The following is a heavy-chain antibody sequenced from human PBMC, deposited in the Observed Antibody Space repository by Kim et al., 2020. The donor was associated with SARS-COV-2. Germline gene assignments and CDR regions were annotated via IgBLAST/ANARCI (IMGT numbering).Heavy chain of an antibody. J-gene: IGHJ3*02. CDR3: ARVGPTYYDFWSSPHAFDI. CDR1: GFTFSSYW. D-gene: IGHD3-3*01. V-gene: IGHV3-74*01. Sequence: GGSLRLSCAASGFTFSSYWMHWVRQAPGKGLVWVSRINSDGSSTSYADSVKGRFTISRDNAKNTLYLQMNSLRAEDTAVYYCARVGPTYYDFWSSPHAFDIWGQGTMVTVSS. CDR2: INSDGSST.